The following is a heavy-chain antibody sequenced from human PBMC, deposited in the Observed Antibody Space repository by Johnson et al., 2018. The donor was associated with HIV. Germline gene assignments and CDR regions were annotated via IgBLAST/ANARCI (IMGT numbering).Heavy chain of an antibody. CDR2: ISYDGSNK. CDR3: AKEGAGPGTRDAFDV. J-gene: IGHJ3*01. Sequence: QVQLVESGGGVVQPGRSLRLSCAASGFTFSSYGMHWVRQAPGTGLEWVAVISYDGSNKYYADSVKGRFTISRDNSKNTLYLQMNSLRAEDTAVYYCAKEGAGPGTRDAFDVWGQGTMVPVSS. CDR1: GFTFSSYG. D-gene: IGHD6-19*01. V-gene: IGHV3-30*19.